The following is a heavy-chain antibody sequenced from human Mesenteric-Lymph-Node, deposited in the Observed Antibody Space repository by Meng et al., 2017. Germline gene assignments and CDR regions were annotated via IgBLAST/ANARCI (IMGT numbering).Heavy chain of an antibody. CDR1: GFSISSGYY. Sequence: ESLKISCGVSGFSISSGYYWGWIRQPPGKGLEWIGSVYHSGSTYYNPSLRSRVTISVDTSKNQFSLDLNSVTAADTAVYYCARVLLMAREEVGVSRGYFDSWGQGTLVTVSS. D-gene: IGHD2-8*01. V-gene: IGHV4-38-2*01. CDR2: VYHSGST. CDR3: ARVLLMAREEVGVSRGYFDS. J-gene: IGHJ4*02.